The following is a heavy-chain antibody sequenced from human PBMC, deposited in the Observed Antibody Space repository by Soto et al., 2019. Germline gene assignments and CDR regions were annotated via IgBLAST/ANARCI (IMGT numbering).Heavy chain of an antibody. CDR1: GFTFSSYG. CDR2: LWYDGSTK. D-gene: IGHD2-21*01. J-gene: IGHJ5*02. CDR3: ARVGGDNDWFDP. Sequence: QVQLVESGGGVVQPGRSLRLSCAASGFTFSSYGMNWVCQAPGKGLEWVAGLWYDGSTKYYADSVKGRFPISRDNSKNTLYLQMNSRRAEDTAVYYCARVGGDNDWFDPWGQGTLVTVSS. V-gene: IGHV3-33*01.